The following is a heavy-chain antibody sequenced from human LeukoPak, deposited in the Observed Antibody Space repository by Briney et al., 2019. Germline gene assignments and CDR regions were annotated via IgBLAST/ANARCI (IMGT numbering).Heavy chain of an antibody. V-gene: IGHV4-59*01. CDR1: GGSISSYY. D-gene: IGHD6-19*01. J-gene: IGHJ4*02. Sequence: SETLSLTCTVSGGSISSYYWSWIRQPAGKGLEWIGYIYYSGSTNYNPSLKSRVTISVDTSKNQFSLKLSSVTAADTAVYYCAAYDLSSGWAFDYWGQGTLVTVSS. CDR3: AAYDLSSGWAFDY. CDR2: IYYSGST.